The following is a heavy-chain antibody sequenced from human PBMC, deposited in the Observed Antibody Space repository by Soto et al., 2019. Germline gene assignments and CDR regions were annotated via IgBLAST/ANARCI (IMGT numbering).Heavy chain of an antibody. CDR2: INPSGGST. J-gene: IGHJ6*02. Sequence: ASAKVSCKASGCTFTSYYMHWVRQAPGQGLEWMGIINPSGGSTSYAQKFQGRVTMTRDTSTSTVYMELSSLRSEDTAVYYCARGTRGAAAGTPGDYYYYGMDVWGQWTTVTVSS. CDR3: ARGTRGAAAGTPGDYYYYGMDV. D-gene: IGHD6-13*01. CDR1: GCTFTSYY. V-gene: IGHV1-46*01.